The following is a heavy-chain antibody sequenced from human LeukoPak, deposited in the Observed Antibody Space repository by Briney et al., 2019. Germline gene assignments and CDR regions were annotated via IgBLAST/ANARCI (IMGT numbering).Heavy chain of an antibody. CDR3: ARKLVD. J-gene: IGHJ4*02. CDR2: ISQDGNNK. Sequence: GGSLRLSCAVSAVTFSSSAMHWVRQAPGKGLEWVAGISQDGNNKYYADSVRGRFTISRDNSKSTLYLQMSSLRTEDTAVYYCARKLVDWGQGTLVTVSS. V-gene: IGHV3-30-3*01. CDR1: AVTFSSSA.